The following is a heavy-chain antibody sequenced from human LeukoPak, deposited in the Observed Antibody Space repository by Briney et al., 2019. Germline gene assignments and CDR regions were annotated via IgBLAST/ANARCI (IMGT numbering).Heavy chain of an antibody. J-gene: IGHJ4*02. CDR1: GFTFSGSA. D-gene: IGHD3-22*01. CDR3: TKTRGDDSSGYYLFDY. V-gene: IGHV3-73*01. CDR2: IRSKANSYAT. Sequence: GGSLRLSCAASGFTFSGSAMHWVRQASGKGLEWVGRIRSKANSYATAYAASVKGRFTISRDDSKNTAHLQMNSLKTEDTAVYYCTKTRGDDSSGYYLFDYWGQGTLVTVSS.